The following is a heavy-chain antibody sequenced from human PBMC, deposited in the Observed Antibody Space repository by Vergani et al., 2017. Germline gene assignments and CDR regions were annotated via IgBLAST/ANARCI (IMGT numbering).Heavy chain of an antibody. J-gene: IGHJ4*02. V-gene: IGHV4-39*01. CDR2: IFYTGTS. D-gene: IGHD3-10*01. Sequence: QLQLQESGPGLLKPSETLSLTCSVSGTSISGSSDYWGWIRQPPGKGLEWIGSIFYTGTSYYNPSLESRATNSVDTSKNQFSLKLKSVTAADTAVYYCANEGSANRIRGWLDHWGQGALVTVSS. CDR1: GTSISGSSDY. CDR3: ANEGSANRIRGWLDH.